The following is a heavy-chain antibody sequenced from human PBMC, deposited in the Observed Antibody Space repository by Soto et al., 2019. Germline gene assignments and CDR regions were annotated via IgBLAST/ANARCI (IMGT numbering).Heavy chain of an antibody. CDR1: GFTFSSYE. J-gene: IGHJ5*02. CDR3: ARSVLVGATRWFDP. D-gene: IGHD1-26*01. CDR2: ISSSGSTI. Sequence: GGSLRLSCAASGFTFSSYEVNVFRQSPGKGLEWVSYISSSGSTIYYADSVKGRFTISRDNAKNSLYLQMNSLRAEDTAVYYCARSVLVGATRWFDPWGQGTLVTVSS. V-gene: IGHV3-48*03.